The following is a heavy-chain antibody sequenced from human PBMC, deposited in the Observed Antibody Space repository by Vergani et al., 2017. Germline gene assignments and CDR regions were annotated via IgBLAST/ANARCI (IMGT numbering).Heavy chain of an antibody. CDR1: GFSFSDHY. V-gene: IGHV3-11*01. Sequence: QVQLVESGGGLVKPGGSLRLSCAASGFSFSDHYMTWIRQAPGKGLEWVSYISNSGNTIEYADSVKGRFSISRDNAKSSLFLQMNSLRAEDTAVYYCAHLYSSSWSLDYWGQGTLVTVSS. D-gene: IGHD6-13*01. J-gene: IGHJ4*02. CDR2: ISNSGNTI. CDR3: AHLYSSSWSLDY.